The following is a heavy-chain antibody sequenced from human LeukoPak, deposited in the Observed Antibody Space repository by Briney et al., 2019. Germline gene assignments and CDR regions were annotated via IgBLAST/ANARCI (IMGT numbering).Heavy chain of an antibody. CDR3: ARARYNWNDVEAFDY. Sequence: ASVKVSCKASGYTFTGYYMHWVRQAPGQGLEWMGWINPNSGGTNYAQKFQGRVTMTRDTSISTAYMELSRLRSDDTAVYYCARARYNWNDVEAFDYWGQGTLVTVSS. D-gene: IGHD1-20*01. V-gene: IGHV1-2*02. CDR1: GYTFTGYY. CDR2: INPNSGGT. J-gene: IGHJ4*02.